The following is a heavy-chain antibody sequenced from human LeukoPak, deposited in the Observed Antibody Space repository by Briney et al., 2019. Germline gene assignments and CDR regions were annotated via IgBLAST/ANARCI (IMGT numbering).Heavy chain of an antibody. D-gene: IGHD1-20*01. CDR1: GYTFTGYY. J-gene: IGHJ3*02. CDR2: INPNSGGT. CDR3: ARGGITGTTRGPTRLNDAFDI. V-gene: IGHV1-2*04. Sequence: ASVKVSCKASGYTFTGYYMHWVRQAPGQGLQWMGWINPNSGGTNYAQKFQGWVTMTRDTSISTAYMELSRLRSDDTAVYYCARGGITGTTRGPTRLNDAFDIWGQGTMVTVSS.